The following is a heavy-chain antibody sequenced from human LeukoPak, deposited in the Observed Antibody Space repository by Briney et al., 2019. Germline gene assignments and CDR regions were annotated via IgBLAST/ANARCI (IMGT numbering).Heavy chain of an antibody. V-gene: IGHV3-23*01. CDR2: ISGSGGST. CDR3: AKPSDYGDYPH. CDR1: GFTFSTDV. D-gene: IGHD4-17*01. J-gene: IGHJ4*02. Sequence: PGGSLRLSCAASGFTFSTDVMSWVRQAPGKGLEWVSAISGSGGSTYYADSVKGRFTISRDNSKNTLYLQMNSLRAEDTAVYYCAKPSDYGDYPHWGQGTLVTVSS.